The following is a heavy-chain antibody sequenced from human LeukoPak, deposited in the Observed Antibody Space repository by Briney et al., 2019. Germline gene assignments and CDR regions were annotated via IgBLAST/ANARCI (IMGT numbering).Heavy chain of an antibody. Sequence: ASVKVSCKASGYTFTSYDINWVRQATGQGLEWMGWMNPNSGNTGYAQKFQGRVTMTRNTPISTAYMELSSLRSEDTAVYYCASAPSSYYYDSSGYYSFDYWGQGTLVTVSS. CDR3: ASAPSSYYYDSSGYYSFDY. J-gene: IGHJ4*02. CDR1: GYTFTSYD. V-gene: IGHV1-8*01. CDR2: MNPNSGNT. D-gene: IGHD3-22*01.